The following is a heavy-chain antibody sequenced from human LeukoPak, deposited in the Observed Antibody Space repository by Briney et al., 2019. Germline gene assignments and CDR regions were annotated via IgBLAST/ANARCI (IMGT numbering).Heavy chain of an antibody. CDR3: ASIHYYDSSGYSRYYYGLDV. CDR2: INPSGGST. V-gene: IGHV1-46*01. CDR1: GYTFTGYY. J-gene: IGHJ6*02. Sequence: ASVKVSCKASGYTFTGYYMQWVRQAPGQGLEWMGIINPSGGSTSYAQKFQGRVTMTRDTSTSTVYMELSSLRSEDTAVYYCASIHYYDSSGYSRYYYGLDVWGQGTTVTVSS. D-gene: IGHD3-22*01.